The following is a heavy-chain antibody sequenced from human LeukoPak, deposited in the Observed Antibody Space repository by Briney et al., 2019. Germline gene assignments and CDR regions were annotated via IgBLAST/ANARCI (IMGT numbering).Heavy chain of an antibody. CDR3: ARGDYSDYYYYGMDV. J-gene: IGHJ6*02. Sequence: SVKVSCKASGYTFTSYAISWVRQAPGQGLEWMGRIIPILGIANYAQKFQGRVTITAGKSTSTAYMELSSLRSEDTAVYYCARGDYSDYYYYGMDVWGQGTTVTVSS. CDR2: IIPILGIA. V-gene: IGHV1-69*04. CDR1: GYTFTSYA. D-gene: IGHD4-4*01.